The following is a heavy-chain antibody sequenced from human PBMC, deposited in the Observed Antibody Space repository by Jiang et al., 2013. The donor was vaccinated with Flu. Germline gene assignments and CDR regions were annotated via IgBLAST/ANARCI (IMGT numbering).Heavy chain of an antibody. V-gene: IGHV1-69*01. CDR1: GGTFSSYA. J-gene: IGHJ5*02. D-gene: IGHD2-15*01. CDR2: IIPIFGTA. Sequence: GAEVKKPGSSVKVSCKASGGTFSSYAISWVRQAPGQGLEWMGGIIPIFGTANYAQKFQGRVTITADESTSTAYMELSSLRSEDTAVYYCARADCSGGSCYRDNWFDPWGQGTLVTVSS. CDR3: ARADCSGGSCYRDNWFDP.